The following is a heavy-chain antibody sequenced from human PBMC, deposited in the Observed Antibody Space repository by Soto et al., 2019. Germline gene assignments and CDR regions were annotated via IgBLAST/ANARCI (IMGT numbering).Heavy chain of an antibody. V-gene: IGHV3-15*01. CDR3: STLWID. J-gene: IGHJ1*01. D-gene: IGHD5-12*01. CDR1: GCNFSDAW. Sequence: GGSLRLSCAAYGCNFSDAWMILVVQAPGKGLKCIVLINIKTYGATTDYPAPVIGRFPFPRDDSKNTLYLQMTSLKPEVTPVYYCSTLWIDWGQWTLGTVS. CDR2: INIKTYGATT.